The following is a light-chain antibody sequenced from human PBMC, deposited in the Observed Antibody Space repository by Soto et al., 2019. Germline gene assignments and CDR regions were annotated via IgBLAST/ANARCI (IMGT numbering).Light chain of an antibody. CDR3: QKYNSAPRA. J-gene: IGKJ1*01. Sequence: IQMTQSPSSLSASVGDRVTITCRASQGISNFLAWYQQKPGKVPKLLIYDASTLQSGVPSRFSGSGSGTDITLTISRLPPEDVATYYCQKYNSAPRAFGQGTRVEIK. V-gene: IGKV1-27*01. CDR2: DAS. CDR1: QGISNF.